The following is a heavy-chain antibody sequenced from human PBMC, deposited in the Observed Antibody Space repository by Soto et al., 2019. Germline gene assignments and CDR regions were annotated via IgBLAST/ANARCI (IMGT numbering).Heavy chain of an antibody. CDR1: GGSISSSSYF. J-gene: IGHJ5*02. D-gene: IGHD2-15*01. CDR2: IYYSGST. Sequence: QLQLQESGPGLVKPSETLSLTCTVSGGSISSSSYFWGWIRQPPGKGLEWIGSIYYSGSTYYNPSLKSRVTVSVDTSKSPFSLKLNSVTAAVAAGYYCAGHRSDFWCDPWGQGTLVTVSS. V-gene: IGHV4-39*01. CDR3: AGHRSDFWCDP.